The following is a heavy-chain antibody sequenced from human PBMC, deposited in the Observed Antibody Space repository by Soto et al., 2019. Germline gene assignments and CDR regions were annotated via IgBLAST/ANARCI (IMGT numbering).Heavy chain of an antibody. CDR2: IYWDDDQ. J-gene: IGHJ5*02. Sequence: QITLKESGPPLVRPAQTLTLTCAFSGFSLTTTSMGVAWIRQPPGKALEWLALIYWDDDQRYSTSLKDRLTISKDAYSSRVVLTTSNMNPEDPGTYFCAPAGDYGLLSFDPWGPGTLVIVSS. V-gene: IGHV2-5*02. CDR1: GFSLTTTSMG. D-gene: IGHD4-17*01. CDR3: APAGDYGLLSFDP.